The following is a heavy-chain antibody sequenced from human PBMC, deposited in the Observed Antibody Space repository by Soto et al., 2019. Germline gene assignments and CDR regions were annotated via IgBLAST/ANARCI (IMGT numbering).Heavy chain of an antibody. Sequence: ASVKVSCKASGFTFTSSAVQWVRQARGQRLEWIGWIVVGSGNTNYAQKFQERVTITRDMSTSTAYMELSSLRSEDTAVYYCAEDRIAAAGPYAFDIWGQGTMVTVSS. CDR2: IVVGSGNT. D-gene: IGHD6-13*01. J-gene: IGHJ3*02. CDR3: AEDRIAAAGPYAFDI. CDR1: GFTFTSSA. V-gene: IGHV1-58*01.